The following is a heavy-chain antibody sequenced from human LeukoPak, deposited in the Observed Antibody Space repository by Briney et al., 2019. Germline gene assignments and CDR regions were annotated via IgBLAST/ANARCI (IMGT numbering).Heavy chain of an antibody. D-gene: IGHD3-3*01. CDR1: GFTFSSYE. CDR3: ARDSASSPDFWSYYYGMDV. V-gene: IGHV3-48*03. Sequence: GGSLGLSCAASGFTFSSYEMNWVRQAPGKGLEWVSYISSSGSTIYYADSVKGRFTISRDNAKNSLYLQMNSLRAEDTAVYYCARDSASSPDFWSYYYGMDVWGQGTTVTVSS. J-gene: IGHJ6*02. CDR2: ISSSGSTI.